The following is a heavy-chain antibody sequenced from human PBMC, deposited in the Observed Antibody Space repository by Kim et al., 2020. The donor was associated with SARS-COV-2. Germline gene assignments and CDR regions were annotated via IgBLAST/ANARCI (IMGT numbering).Heavy chain of an antibody. CDR2: ISYDGSNK. J-gene: IGHJ4*02. CDR3: AAEWELFDY. D-gene: IGHD1-26*01. Sequence: GGSLRLSCAASGFTFSSYGMHWVRQAPGKGLEWVAVISYDGSNKYYADSVKGRFTISRDNSKNTLYLQMNSLRAEDTAVYYCAAEWELFDYWGQGTLVTVSS. V-gene: IGHV3-30*03. CDR1: GFTFSSYG.